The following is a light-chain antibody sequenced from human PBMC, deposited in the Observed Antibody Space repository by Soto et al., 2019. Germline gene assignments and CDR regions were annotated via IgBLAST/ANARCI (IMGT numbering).Light chain of an antibody. V-gene: IGLV2-23*01. CDR3: CSYASSTTYV. Sequence: QSALTQPASVSGSPGQSITISCTGTSSDVGSYNLVSWYQQHPGKAPKLMIYEGTKRPSGVSDHFSGSRSGNTASLTISGLQAEDEADYYCCSYASSTTYVFGTGTKV. J-gene: IGLJ1*01. CDR1: SSDVGSYNL. CDR2: EGT.